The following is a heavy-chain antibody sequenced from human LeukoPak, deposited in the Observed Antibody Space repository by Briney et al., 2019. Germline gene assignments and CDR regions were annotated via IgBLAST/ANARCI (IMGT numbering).Heavy chain of an antibody. V-gene: IGHV3-23*01. CDR3: AKVASGGNCYQSYY. CDR2: VSVSGDTA. J-gene: IGHJ4*01. D-gene: IGHD2-15*01. CDR1: GFTFSSYA. Sequence: PGGSLRLSCVASGFTFSSYAMNWVRQAPGKGLEWVSVVSVSGDTAYFADSVKGRFTISRDNSKNTLYLQMNTLRADDTAIYYCAKVASGGNCYQSYYWGHGTLVTVSS.